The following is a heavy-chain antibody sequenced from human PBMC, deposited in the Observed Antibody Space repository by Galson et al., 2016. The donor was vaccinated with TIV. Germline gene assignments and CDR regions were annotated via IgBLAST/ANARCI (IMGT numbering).Heavy chain of an antibody. V-gene: IGHV1-24*01. J-gene: IGHJ4*02. D-gene: IGHD3-10*01. CDR3: ATSLRGDSMVQGIRSLYFDY. CDR1: GYSLSDLS. CDR2: FAPEDDEI. Sequence: SVKVSCKVSGYSLSDLSMHWVRQAPGRGLAWMGGFAPEDDEIIYEEKFQGRVTMTEDTSTDTAFMELSSLRSEDTAVYYCATSLRGDSMVQGIRSLYFDYWGQGTLVTVSS.